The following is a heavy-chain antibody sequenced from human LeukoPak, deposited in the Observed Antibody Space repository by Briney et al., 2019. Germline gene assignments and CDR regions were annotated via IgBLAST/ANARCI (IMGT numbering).Heavy chain of an antibody. CDR1: GFTFSSYS. V-gene: IGHV3-21*01. CDR3: ARDLPLRHSYGPEYFDY. D-gene: IGHD5-18*01. J-gene: IGHJ4*02. Sequence: GGSLRLSCAASGFTFSSYSMNWVRQAPGKGLEWVSSISSSSSYIYYADSVKGRFTISRDNAKNLLYLQMNSLRAEDTAVYYCARDLPLRHSYGPEYFDYWGQGTLVTVSS. CDR2: ISSSSSYI.